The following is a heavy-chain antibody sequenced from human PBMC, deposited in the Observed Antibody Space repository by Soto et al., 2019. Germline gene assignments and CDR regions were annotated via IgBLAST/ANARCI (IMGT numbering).Heavy chain of an antibody. CDR2: ISGSGGST. D-gene: IGHD4-17*01. CDR1: GFTFSSYA. CDR3: AKGSTVIDYFDY. J-gene: IGHJ4*02. V-gene: IGHV3-23*01. Sequence: GGSLRLSCAASGFTFSSYAMSWVRQAPGKGLEWVSAISGSGGSTYYADSVKGRFTISRDNSKNTLYLQMSSLRAEDTAVYYCAKGSTVIDYFDYWGQGTLVTVSS.